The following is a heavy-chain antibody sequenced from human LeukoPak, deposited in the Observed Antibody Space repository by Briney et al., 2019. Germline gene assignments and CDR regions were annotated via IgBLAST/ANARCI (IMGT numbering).Heavy chain of an antibody. CDR2: IYSGGST. J-gene: IGHJ4*02. V-gene: IGHV3-53*01. Sequence: GGSLRLSCAASGFTVSSNYMSWVRQAPGKGLEWVSVIYSGGSTYYADSVKGRFTISRDNSKNTLYLQMNSLRAEDTAVYYCARVDILTGYSTDHWGQGTLVTVSS. CDR1: GFTVSSNY. CDR3: ARVDILTGYSTDH. D-gene: IGHD3-9*01.